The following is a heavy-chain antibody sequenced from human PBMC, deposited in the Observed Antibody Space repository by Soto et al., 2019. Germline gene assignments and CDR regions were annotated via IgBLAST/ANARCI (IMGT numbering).Heavy chain of an antibody. D-gene: IGHD6-13*01. Sequence: QVQLVQSGAEVKKPGASVKVSCKASGYTFTSYGISWVRQAPGQGLEWMGWISAYNGNTNYAQKLQGRVTMPTHTATSTADMGLRSLRSDDTAVYYCARDPGRVAAARRGWFDPWGQGTLVTVSS. CDR2: ISAYNGNT. CDR3: ARDPGRVAAARRGWFDP. CDR1: GYTFTSYG. V-gene: IGHV1-18*01. J-gene: IGHJ5*02.